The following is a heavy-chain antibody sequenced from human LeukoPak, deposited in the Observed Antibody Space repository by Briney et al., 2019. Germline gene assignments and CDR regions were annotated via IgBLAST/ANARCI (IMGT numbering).Heavy chain of an antibody. D-gene: IGHD4-23*01. J-gene: IGHJ3*02. CDR2: INYSGST. V-gene: IGHV4-34*01. CDR3: ATLTGGDDAFDI. CDR1: GGSFSGYY. Sequence: SETLSLACAVYGGSFSGYYWSWIRQPPGKGLEWIGEINYSGSTNYNPSLKSRVTISVDTSKNRFSLKLSSVTAADTAVYYCATLTGGDDAFDIWGQGTMVTVSS.